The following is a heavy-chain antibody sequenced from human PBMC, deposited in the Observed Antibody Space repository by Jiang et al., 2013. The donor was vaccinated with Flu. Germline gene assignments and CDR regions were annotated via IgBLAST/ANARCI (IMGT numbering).Heavy chain of an antibody. Sequence: QSGSELKKPGASVKVSCKASGYTFTSYAMNWVRQAPGQGLEWMGWDQHQHWEPNVCPGLHRTVCLLLGTPSVSTAYLQISSLKAEDTAVYYCAREGVLRYFDWLPQNYGMDVWGQGTTVTVSS. J-gene: IGHJ6*02. CDR1: GYTFTSYA. D-gene: IGHD3-9*01. V-gene: IGHV7-4-1*02. CDR2: QHQHWEP. CDR3: AREGVLRYFDWLPQNYGMDV.